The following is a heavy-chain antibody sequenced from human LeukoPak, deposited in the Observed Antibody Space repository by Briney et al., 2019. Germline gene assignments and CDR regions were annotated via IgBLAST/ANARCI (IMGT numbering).Heavy chain of an antibody. Sequence: SETLSLTCTVSGGSISSSSYCWGWIRQPPGKGLEWIGEINHSGSTNYNASLTSRVTISADTSQNQFSLKLRSVTAADTAVYYCARVYVTVVRGSWFDPWGQGTWSPSPQ. CDR1: GGSISSSSYC. CDR2: INHSGST. D-gene: IGHD3-10*01. J-gene: IGHJ5*02. V-gene: IGHV4-39*07. CDR3: ARVYVTVVRGSWFDP.